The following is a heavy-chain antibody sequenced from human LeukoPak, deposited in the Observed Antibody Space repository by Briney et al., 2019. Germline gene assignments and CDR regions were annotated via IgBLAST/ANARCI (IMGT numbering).Heavy chain of an antibody. J-gene: IGHJ4*02. V-gene: IGHV1-2*02. CDR2: INPNSGGT. CDR1: GYTFTGYY. Sequence: ASVKVSCKASGYTFTGYYMHWVRQAPGQGLEWMGWINPNSGGTNYAQKFQGRVTMTRDTSISTAYMELSRLRSEDTAVYYCAGGRTDIVVVPATLRNYYFDYWGQGTLVTVSS. D-gene: IGHD2-2*01. CDR3: AGGRTDIVVVPATLRNYYFDY.